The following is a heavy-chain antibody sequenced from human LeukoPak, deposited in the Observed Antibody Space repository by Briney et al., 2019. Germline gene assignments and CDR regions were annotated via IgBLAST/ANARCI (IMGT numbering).Heavy chain of an antibody. CDR1: GYTFTGYY. V-gene: IGHV1-2*02. D-gene: IGHD3-22*01. CDR3: AREHRNSRYESSGYYSGY. Sequence: ASVKVSCKASGYTFTGYYMHWVRQAPGQGLEWMGWINPNSGGTNYAQKFQGRVTMTRDTSISTAYMELSRLRSDDTAVYYCAREHRNSRYESSGYYSGYWGQGTLVTVSS. CDR2: INPNSGGT. J-gene: IGHJ4*02.